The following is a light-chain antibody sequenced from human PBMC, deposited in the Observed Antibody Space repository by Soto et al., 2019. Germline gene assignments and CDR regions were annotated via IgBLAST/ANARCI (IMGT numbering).Light chain of an antibody. CDR1: QDIANY. CDR2: ATS. V-gene: IGKV1-9*01. J-gene: IGKJ4*01. CDR3: QQSYSTPFT. Sequence: DIQITQSPSSVSASVGDRVTITCRASQDIANYLAWYQQKPGKAPKFLIYATSTFQSGVPSRFSGGGSGTEFTLTISSLQPEDFATYYCQQSYSTPFTFGGGTKVDIK.